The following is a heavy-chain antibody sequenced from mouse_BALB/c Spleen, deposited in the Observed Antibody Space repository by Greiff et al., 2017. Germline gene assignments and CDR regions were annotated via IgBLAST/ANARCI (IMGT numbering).Heavy chain of an antibody. Sequence: VQLQESGAELAKPGASVKMSCKASGYTFTSYWMHWVKQRPGQGLEWIGYINPSTGYTEYNQKFKDKATLTADKSSSTAYMQLSSLTSEDSAVYYCARRRANWYFDYWGQGTTLTVSS. CDR1: GYTFTSYW. V-gene: IGHV1-7*01. CDR2: INPSTGYT. J-gene: IGHJ2*01. CDR3: ARRRANWYFDY. D-gene: IGHD4-1*01.